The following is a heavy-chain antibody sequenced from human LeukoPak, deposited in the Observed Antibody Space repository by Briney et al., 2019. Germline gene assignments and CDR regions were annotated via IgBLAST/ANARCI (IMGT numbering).Heavy chain of an antibody. J-gene: IGHJ4*02. CDR1: GFTFSTYA. CDR3: AKGSSGSSPYYFYY. CDR2: ITDTGGDT. D-gene: IGHD3-10*01. V-gene: IGHV3-23*01. Sequence: GGSLRLSCAASGFTFSTYAMSWVRQAPGKILEWVSAITDTGGDTYSADSVKGRFIISRDNSKNTLYLQMNSLRAEDTAVYYCAKGSSGSSPYYFYYWGQGTLVTVSS.